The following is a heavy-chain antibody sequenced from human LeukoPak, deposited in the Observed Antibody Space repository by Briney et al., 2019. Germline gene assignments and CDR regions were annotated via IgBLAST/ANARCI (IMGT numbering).Heavy chain of an antibody. J-gene: IGHJ6*02. CDR1: GGTFSSYA. CDR3: ARVLDFWSGYYYYYGMDV. D-gene: IGHD3-3*01. Sequence: SVKVSCKASGGTFSSYAISWVRQAPGQGLEWMGGIIPIFGTANYAQKFQGRVTITADESTSTAYMELSSLRSEDTAVYYCARVLDFWSGYYYYYGMDVWGQGTTVTVSS. V-gene: IGHV1-69*13. CDR2: IIPIFGTA.